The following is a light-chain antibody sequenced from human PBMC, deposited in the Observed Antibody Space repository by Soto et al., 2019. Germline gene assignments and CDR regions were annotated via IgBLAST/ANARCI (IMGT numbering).Light chain of an antibody. V-gene: IGKV2-28*01. Sequence: DLVMTQSPFSLPVTPGEPASISCRSSQSLLHSNGYNYLDWYLQKPGQSPQLLIYLGSNRASGVPDRFSGSGSGTDFTLKISRVEAEDVGVYYCMQALQTPLTFGGGTKVEIK. J-gene: IGKJ4*01. CDR3: MQALQTPLT. CDR2: LGS. CDR1: QSLLHSNGYNY.